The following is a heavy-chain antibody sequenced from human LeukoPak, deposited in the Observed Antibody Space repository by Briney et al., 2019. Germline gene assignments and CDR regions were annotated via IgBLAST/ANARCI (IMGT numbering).Heavy chain of an antibody. CDR1: GGTFSSYA. V-gene: IGHV1-8*02. Sequence: ASVKVSCKASGGTFSSYAISWVRQAPGQGLEWMGWMNPNSGNTGYAQKFQGRVTMTRNTSISTAYMELSSLRSEDTAVYYCARERIGDLNGDYYYYYGMDVWGQGTTVTVSS. CDR3: ARERIGDLNGDYYYYYGMDV. D-gene: IGHD3-10*01. CDR2: MNPNSGNT. J-gene: IGHJ6*02.